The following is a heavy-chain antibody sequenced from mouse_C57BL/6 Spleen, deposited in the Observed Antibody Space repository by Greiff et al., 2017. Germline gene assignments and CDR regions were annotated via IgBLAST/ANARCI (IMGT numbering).Heavy chain of an antibody. D-gene: IGHD1-1*01. CDR1: GYTFTSYW. Sequence: QVQLQQPGAELVKPGASVKMSCKASGYTFTSYWITWVKQRPGQGLEWIGDIYPGSGSTNYNEKFKSKATLTVDTSSSTAYMQRSSLTSEDSAVYYCARGGGSSYGGDYFDYWGQGTTLTVSS. J-gene: IGHJ2*01. V-gene: IGHV1-55*01. CDR2: IYPGSGST. CDR3: ARGGGSSYGGDYFDY.